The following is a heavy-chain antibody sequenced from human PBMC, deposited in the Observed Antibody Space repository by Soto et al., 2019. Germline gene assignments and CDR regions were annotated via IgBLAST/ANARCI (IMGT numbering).Heavy chain of an antibody. CDR3: ASGAGYSSGPQGDY. Sequence: SETLSLTCAVSGGSISSYYWNWIRQPAEKGLEWIGRNYPSGSTNYNPSLKSRVTMSVDTSKNQISLKLTSVTAADTAVYYCASGAGYSSGPQGDYWGQGTLVTVSS. D-gene: IGHD2-15*01. CDR2: NYPSGST. CDR1: GGSISSYY. V-gene: IGHV4-4*07. J-gene: IGHJ4*02.